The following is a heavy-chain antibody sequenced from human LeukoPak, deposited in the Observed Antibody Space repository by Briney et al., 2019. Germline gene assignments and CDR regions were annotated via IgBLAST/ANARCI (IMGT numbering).Heavy chain of an antibody. J-gene: IGHJ4*02. Sequence: PSETLSLTCTVSGDSVSGISFYWSWIRQPPGKGLQYIGYIQYSGNTNYNPSLKSRVTISVDTSKNQFSLKLSSVTAADTAVYYCARYYDSSGYWSTPHFDYWGQGTLVTVSS. D-gene: IGHD3-22*01. V-gene: IGHV4-61*01. CDR1: GDSVSGISFY. CDR2: IQYSGNT. CDR3: ARYYDSSGYWSTPHFDY.